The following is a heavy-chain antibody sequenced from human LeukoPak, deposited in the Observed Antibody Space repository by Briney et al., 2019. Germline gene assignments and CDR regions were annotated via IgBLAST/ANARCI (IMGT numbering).Heavy chain of an antibody. Sequence: GGSLRLSCAASGFTFSSYGMHWVRQAPGKGLEWVAFIRYDGSNKYYADSVKGRFTISRDNSKNTLYLQMNSLRAEDTAVYYCAKDPTGLLIVVAYDYWGQGTLVTVSS. V-gene: IGHV3-30*02. CDR1: GFTFSSYG. D-gene: IGHD3-22*01. J-gene: IGHJ4*02. CDR2: IRYDGSNK. CDR3: AKDPTGLLIVVAYDY.